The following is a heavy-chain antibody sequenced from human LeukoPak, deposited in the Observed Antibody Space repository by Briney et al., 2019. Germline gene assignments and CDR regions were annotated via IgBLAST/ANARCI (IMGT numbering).Heavy chain of an antibody. Sequence: PGGSLRLSCAASGFTFSSYGMHWVRQAPGKGLEWVAVIWYDGSNKYYADSVKGRFTISRDNSKNTLYLQMNSLRAEDTAVYYCARENDGSGSYVLDYWGQGTLVTVFS. D-gene: IGHD3-10*01. J-gene: IGHJ4*02. CDR1: GFTFSSYG. CDR3: ARENDGSGSYVLDY. V-gene: IGHV3-33*08. CDR2: IWYDGSNK.